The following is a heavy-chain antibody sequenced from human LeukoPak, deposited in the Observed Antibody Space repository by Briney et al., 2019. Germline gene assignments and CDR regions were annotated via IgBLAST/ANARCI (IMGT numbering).Heavy chain of an antibody. Sequence: PGGSLRLSCAASGFTFSNYAMHWVRQAPGKGLEWVAVVSYDGSNKYYADSVKGRFTISRDNSKNTLYLQMNSLRDEDTAIYYCARDYGDLPARVPYFDYWGQGTLVTVSS. D-gene: IGHD4-17*01. J-gene: IGHJ4*02. V-gene: IGHV3-30-3*01. CDR1: GFTFSNYA. CDR3: ARDYGDLPARVPYFDY. CDR2: VSYDGSNK.